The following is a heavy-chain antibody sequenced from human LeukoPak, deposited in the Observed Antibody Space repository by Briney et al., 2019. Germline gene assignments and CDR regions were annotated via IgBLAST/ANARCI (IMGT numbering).Heavy chain of an antibody. CDR1: GFTFSNYG. V-gene: IGHV3-23*01. D-gene: IGHD3-22*01. CDR3: VRERFNNDYEA. Sequence: GGSLRLSCETSGFTFSNYGMTWVRQAPGKGLEWVSTVSGTSDRTYYADSVRGRFTTSRDNSENTLDLQMNSLRVEDTAVYYCVRERFNNDYEAWGQGILVTVSS. J-gene: IGHJ5*02. CDR2: VSGTSDRT.